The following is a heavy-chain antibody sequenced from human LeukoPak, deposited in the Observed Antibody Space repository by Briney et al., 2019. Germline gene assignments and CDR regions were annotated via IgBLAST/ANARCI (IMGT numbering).Heavy chain of an antibody. CDR2: IIPIFGTA. Sequence: ASVKVSCKASGGTFSGYAISWVRQAPGQGLEWMGRIIPIFGTANYAQKFQGRVTITTDESTSTAYMELSSLRSEDTAVYYCAREMAVPIVVPDSFDIWGQGTTVTVSS. D-gene: IGHD3-10*01. V-gene: IGHV1-69*05. CDR1: GGTFSGYA. J-gene: IGHJ3*02. CDR3: AREMAVPIVVPDSFDI.